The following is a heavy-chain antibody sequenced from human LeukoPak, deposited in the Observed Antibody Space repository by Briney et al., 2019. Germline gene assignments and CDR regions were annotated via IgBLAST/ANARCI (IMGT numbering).Heavy chain of an antibody. V-gene: IGHV1-2*06. Sequence: GASVKVSCKASGYTFTGYYMHWVRQAPGQGREWMGRINPNSGGTKYAQKFQGSVTMTRDTSIRKAYLELSRLSSDDTAVYYCALERPAEFGVPRGWGQGTLVTVSS. J-gene: IGHJ4*02. CDR1: GYTFTGYY. CDR2: INPNSGGT. D-gene: IGHD3-3*01. CDR3: ALERPAEFGVPRG.